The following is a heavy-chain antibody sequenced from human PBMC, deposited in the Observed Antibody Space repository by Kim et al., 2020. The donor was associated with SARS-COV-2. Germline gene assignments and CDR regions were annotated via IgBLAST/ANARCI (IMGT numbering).Heavy chain of an antibody. J-gene: IGHJ4*02. CDR1: GYTFTDYG. CDR3: VRGHYGKIVGEY. D-gene: IGHD1-26*01. CDR2: IDSDNGNT. V-gene: IGHV1-18*01. Sequence: ASVKVSCKASGYTFTDYGFSWVRQAPGQGLEWMGWIDSDNGNTNYAQNLQSRVTMTADTSTSTAYMELMSLRSDDTAMYYCVRGHYGKIVGEYWGQGTLVTVSS.